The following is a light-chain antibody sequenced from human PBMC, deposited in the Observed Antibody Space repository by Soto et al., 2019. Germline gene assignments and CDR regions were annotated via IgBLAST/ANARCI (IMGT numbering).Light chain of an antibody. CDR2: SNN. CDR3: AAWDDSLNGLYV. V-gene: IGLV1-44*01. CDR1: SSNIGSIS. J-gene: IGLJ1*01. Sequence: QSVLTQPPSASGTPGQRVTISCSGSSSNIGSISVNWYQQLPGTAPKLLIHSNNQRPSGVPDRFSGSKSGTSASLAISGLQSEDEADYYCAAWDDSLNGLYVFGTGTKLTVL.